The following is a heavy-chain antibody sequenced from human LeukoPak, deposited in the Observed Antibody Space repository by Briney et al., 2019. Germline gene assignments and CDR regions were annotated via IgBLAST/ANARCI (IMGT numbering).Heavy chain of an antibody. J-gene: IGHJ4*02. D-gene: IGHD2-15*01. CDR2: INHSGST. V-gene: IGHV4-34*01. Sequence: SETLSLTCAVYGGSFSGYYWSWIRQPPGKGLEWIGEINHSGSTNYNPSLKSRVTISVDTSKNQFSLKLNSVTAADTAVYYCARAWRSSYRIFDYWGQGTLVTVSS. CDR1: GGSFSGYY. CDR3: ARAWRSSYRIFDY.